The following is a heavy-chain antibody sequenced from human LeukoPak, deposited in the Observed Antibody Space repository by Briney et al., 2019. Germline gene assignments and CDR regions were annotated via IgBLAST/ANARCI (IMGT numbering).Heavy chain of an antibody. CDR3: AKDKVCSSTSCYTGGLDY. D-gene: IGHD2-2*02. Sequence: GGSLRLSCAASGFTFSSCWMSWVRQAPGKGLQWVANIKEDGSEKYYVDSVKGRFTISRDNSKNTLYLQMNSLRAEDTAVYYCAKDKVCSSTSCYTGGLDYWGQGTLVTVSS. V-gene: IGHV3-7*01. J-gene: IGHJ4*02. CDR1: GFTFSSCW. CDR2: IKEDGSEK.